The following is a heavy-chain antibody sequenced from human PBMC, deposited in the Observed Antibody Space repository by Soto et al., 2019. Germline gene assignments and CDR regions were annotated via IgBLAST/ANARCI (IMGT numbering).Heavy chain of an antibody. J-gene: IGHJ5*02. V-gene: IGHV4-61*01. CDR2: IYYSGST. Sequence: QVQLQESGPGLVKPSETLSLTCTVSGGSVSSGSYYWSWIRQPPGKGLEWIGYIYYSGSTNYNPSLKSRVTISVDTSKNQCSLKLSSVTAADTAVYYCARVLRLLPNWIDPWGQGTLVTVSS. CDR1: GGSVSSGSYY. CDR3: ARVLRLLPNWIDP. D-gene: IGHD2-15*01.